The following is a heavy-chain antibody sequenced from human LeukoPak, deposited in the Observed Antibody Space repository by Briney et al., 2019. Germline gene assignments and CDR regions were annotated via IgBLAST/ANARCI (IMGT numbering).Heavy chain of an antibody. D-gene: IGHD3-10*01. CDR3: ARSFMVRGVIYFFDY. V-gene: IGHV1-3*01. CDR1: GYTFTSYA. Sequence: GASVKVSCKASGYTFTSYAMHWVRQAPGQRLEWMGWINAGNGNTKYSQKFQGRVTITRDTSASTAYMELSSLGSEDTAVYYCARSFMVRGVIYFFDYWGQGTLVTVSS. J-gene: IGHJ4*02. CDR2: INAGNGNT.